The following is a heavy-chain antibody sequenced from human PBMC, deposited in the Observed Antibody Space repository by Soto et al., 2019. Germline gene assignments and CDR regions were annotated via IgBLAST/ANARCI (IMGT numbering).Heavy chain of an antibody. CDR1: EFSVGNAW. D-gene: IGHD1-26*01. J-gene: IGHJ5*02. CDR2: IKSETGGGTT. CDR3: TTAPRGHVGPSDP. V-gene: IGHV3-15*01. Sequence: GGSLRLSCAASEFSVGNAWMRLVRQAPGKGLEWVGRIKSETGGGTTDYAAPVKGRFTISRDDSKNTLYLQMNSLKTEETAVYYCTTAPRGHVGPSDPSGQGTLVTV.